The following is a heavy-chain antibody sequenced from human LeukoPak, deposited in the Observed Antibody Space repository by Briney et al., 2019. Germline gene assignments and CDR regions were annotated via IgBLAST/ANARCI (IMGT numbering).Heavy chain of an antibody. J-gene: IGHJ4*02. CDR1: GFTFSSYA. CDR2: ISGSGGST. V-gene: IGHV3-23*01. CDR3: AKRIQYSSPDSYFDF. D-gene: IGHD6-6*01. Sequence: LSGGSLRLSCAASGFTFSSYAMSWVRQAPGKGLEWVSAISGSGGSTYYADSVRGRFTTSRDNSKYTVYLQMNSLRAEDTAVYYCAKRIQYSSPDSYFDFWGQGTLVTVSS.